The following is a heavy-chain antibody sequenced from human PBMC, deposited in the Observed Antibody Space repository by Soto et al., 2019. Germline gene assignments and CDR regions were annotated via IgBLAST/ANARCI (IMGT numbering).Heavy chain of an antibody. Sequence: PSETLSLTCAVSGGSISNTSYFWGWIRQPPGKGLEWVSAISGSGGSTYYADSVKGRFTISRDNSKNTLYLQMNSLRAEDTAVYYCAKDDGYDFWSGPFHSWGYYGMDVWGQGTTVTVSS. J-gene: IGHJ6*02. CDR1: GGSISNTSYF. V-gene: IGHV3-23*01. D-gene: IGHD3-3*01. CDR2: ISGSGGST. CDR3: AKDDGYDFWSGPFHSWGYYGMDV.